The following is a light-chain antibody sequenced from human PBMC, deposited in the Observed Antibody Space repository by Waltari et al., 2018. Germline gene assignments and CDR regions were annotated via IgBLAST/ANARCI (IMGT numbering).Light chain of an antibody. Sequence: QSALTQPAPVSGSPGQSITISCTGTSSDVGSYNLVSWYQQHPGKAPKPMIYEGSKRPSGVSNRFSGSKSGNTASLTISGLQAEDEADYYCYSYAGSNTFVYGGGTKLTVL. CDR3: YSYAGSNTFV. V-gene: IGLV2-23*03. CDR1: SSDVGSYNL. J-gene: IGLJ2*01. CDR2: EGS.